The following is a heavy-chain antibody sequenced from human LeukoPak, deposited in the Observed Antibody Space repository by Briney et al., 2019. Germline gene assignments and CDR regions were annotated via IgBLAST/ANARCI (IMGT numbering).Heavy chain of an antibody. D-gene: IGHD3-22*01. V-gene: IGHV1-2*02. Sequence: GASVKVSCKASGYTFTGYYMHWVRQAPGQGLEWMGWINPNSGGTNYAQKFQGRVTMTRDTSISTAYMELSRLRSDDTAVYYCARATYYYDSSGYYLGHNWFDPWGQGTLVTVSS. J-gene: IGHJ5*02. CDR1: GYTFTGYY. CDR2: INPNSGGT. CDR3: ARATYYYDSSGYYLGHNWFDP.